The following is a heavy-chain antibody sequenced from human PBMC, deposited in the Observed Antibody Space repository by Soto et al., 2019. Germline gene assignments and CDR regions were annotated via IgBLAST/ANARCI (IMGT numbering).Heavy chain of an antibody. V-gene: IGHV3-11*01. CDR3: ARLLRLTEKYYYFWSGYYNDYYYYMDV. CDR1: GFTFSDYY. CDR2: ISSSGSTI. Sequence: GGSLRLSCAASGFTFSDYYMSWIRQAPGKGQEWVSYISSSGSTIYYADSVKGRFTISRDNAKNSLYLQMNSLRAEDTAVYYCARLLRLTEKYYYFWSGYYNDYYYYMDVWGKGTTVTVSS. D-gene: IGHD3-3*01. J-gene: IGHJ6*03.